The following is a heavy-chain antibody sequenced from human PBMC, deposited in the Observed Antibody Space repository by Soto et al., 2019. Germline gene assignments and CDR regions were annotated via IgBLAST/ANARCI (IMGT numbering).Heavy chain of an antibody. CDR3: ARRAESIGWSGFGADKFYFEL. CDR2: MNPNTCNS. CDR1: GYTFTSYD. Sequence: ASVKVSCKASGYTFTSYDIYWVRQATGQGLEWMGWMNPNTCNSGYAQKFQGRVTMTSDTSISTAHMELSSLRSEDTAVYYCARRAESIGWSGFGADKFYFELWGQGTLVTVSS. D-gene: IGHD3-3*01. J-gene: IGHJ4*02. V-gene: IGHV1-8*01.